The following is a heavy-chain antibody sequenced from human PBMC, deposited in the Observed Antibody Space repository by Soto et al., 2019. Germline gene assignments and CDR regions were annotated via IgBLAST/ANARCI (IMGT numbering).Heavy chain of an antibody. Sequence: GSLRLSCAASGFTFSSYAMHWVRQAPGKGLEYVSAISSNGGSTYYANSVKGRFTISRDNSKNTLYLQMGSLRAEDMAVYYCARALGYAFDIWGQGTMVT. CDR1: GFTFSSYA. D-gene: IGHD7-27*01. J-gene: IGHJ3*02. CDR3: ARALGYAFDI. V-gene: IGHV3-64*01. CDR2: ISSNGGST.